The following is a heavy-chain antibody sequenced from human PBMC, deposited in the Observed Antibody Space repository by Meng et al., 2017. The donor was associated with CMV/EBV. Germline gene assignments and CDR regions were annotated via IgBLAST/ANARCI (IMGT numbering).Heavy chain of an antibody. Sequence: GESLRLSCAASGFTFDDYTMHWVRQAPGKGLEWVSLINWDGGSTYYADSVKGRFTISRDNSKNSLYLQMNGLRTEDTALYYCAKGLGGSSSTYYYYGMDVWGQGTTVTVSS. CDR1: GFTFDDYT. V-gene: IGHV3-43*01. J-gene: IGHJ6*02. CDR2: INWDGGST. CDR3: AKGLGGSSSTYYYYGMDV. D-gene: IGHD6-6*01.